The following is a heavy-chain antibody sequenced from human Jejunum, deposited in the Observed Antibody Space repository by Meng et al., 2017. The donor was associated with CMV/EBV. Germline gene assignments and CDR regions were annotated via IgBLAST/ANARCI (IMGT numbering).Heavy chain of an antibody. V-gene: IGHV1-8*03. CDR3: ARLSSYNSAYGY. CDR2: VSPNSDNA. Sequence: CKASGYAFMNYGINWVRKAPGQGLEWMGWVSPNSDNAGYAQRFQGRVTFSRNSAISTAYMEVSSLTYEDTAVYYCARLSSYNSAYGYWGQGTLVTVSS. J-gene: IGHJ4*02. CDR1: GYAFMNYG. D-gene: IGHD1-1*01.